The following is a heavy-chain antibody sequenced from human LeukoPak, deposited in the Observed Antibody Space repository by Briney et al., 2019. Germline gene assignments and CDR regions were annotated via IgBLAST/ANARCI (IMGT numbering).Heavy chain of an antibody. D-gene: IGHD6-13*01. CDR1: GYTFTSYG. CDR3: AGGTIAAADHYYYYYMDV. J-gene: IGHJ6*03. Sequence: ASVKVSCKASGYTFTSYGISWVRQAPGQGLEGMGWISAYNGNTNYAQKLQGRVTITTDTSTSTAYMELRSLRSDDTAVYYCAGGTIAAADHYYYYYMDVWGKGTTVTVSS. CDR2: ISAYNGNT. V-gene: IGHV1-18*01.